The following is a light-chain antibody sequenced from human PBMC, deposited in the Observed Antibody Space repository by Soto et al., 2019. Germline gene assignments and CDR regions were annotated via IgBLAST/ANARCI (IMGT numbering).Light chain of an antibody. CDR2: MVS. V-gene: IGKV2-30*01. Sequence: DVVMTQSPLSLSVTLGQPASISCRSSQSLIYDDGDTYLNWFHQRPGQSPRRLIHMVSKRDSGVPDGFSGSGSGTDFTLKISGVEAEDLGFNYCIQGTHWPPKLGQGTKV. CDR1: QSLIYDDGDTY. CDR3: IQGTHWPPK. J-gene: IGKJ1*01.